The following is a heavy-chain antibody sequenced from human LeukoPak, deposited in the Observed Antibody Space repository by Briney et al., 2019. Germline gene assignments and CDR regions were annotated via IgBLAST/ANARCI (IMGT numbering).Heavy chain of an antibody. D-gene: IGHD3-3*01. CDR3: TTDRVFGPDYDFWSGSYYFDY. V-gene: IGHV3-15*01. CDR1: GFTFSNAW. J-gene: IGHJ4*02. Sequence: GGSLRLSCAASGFTFSNAWMSWVRQAPGKGLEWVGRIKSKTDGGTTDYAAPVKGRFTISRDDSKNTLYLQMNSLKTEDTAVYYCTTDRVFGPDYDFWSGSYYFDYWGQGTLVTVSS. CDR2: IKSKTDGGTT.